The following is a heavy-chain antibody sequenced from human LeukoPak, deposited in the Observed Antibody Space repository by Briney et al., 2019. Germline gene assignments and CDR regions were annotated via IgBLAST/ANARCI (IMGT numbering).Heavy chain of an antibody. CDR2: INPNSGGT. J-gene: IGHJ6*03. Sequence: GASVKVSCKASGYTFTGYYMHWVRQAPGQGLEWMGWINPNSGGTNYAQKFQGRVTMTRDTSISTAYMELSRLRSDDTAVYYCARDQVIDFWSGYYREDYYSYYMDVWGKGTTVTVSS. V-gene: IGHV1-2*02. CDR1: GYTFTGYY. CDR3: ARDQVIDFWSGYYREDYYSYYMDV. D-gene: IGHD3-3*01.